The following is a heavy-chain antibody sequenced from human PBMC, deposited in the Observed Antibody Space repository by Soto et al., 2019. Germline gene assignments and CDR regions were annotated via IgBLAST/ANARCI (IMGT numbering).Heavy chain of an antibody. CDR3: ARDLNIVLVPAAIYYYYGMDV. D-gene: IGHD2-2*01. Sequence: EVQLVESGGGLVQPGGSLRLSCAASGFTFSSYWMSWVRQAPGKGLEWVANIKQDGSEKYYVDSVKGRFTISRDNAKNSLYLQMNSLRAEDTAVYYCARDLNIVLVPAAIYYYYGMDVWGQGTTVTVSS. CDR1: GFTFSSYW. CDR2: IKQDGSEK. V-gene: IGHV3-7*01. J-gene: IGHJ6*02.